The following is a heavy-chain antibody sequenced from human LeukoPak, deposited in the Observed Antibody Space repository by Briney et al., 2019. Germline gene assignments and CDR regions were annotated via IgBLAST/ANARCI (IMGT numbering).Heavy chain of an antibody. Sequence: PSQTLSLTCAVSGGSISSGGYSWSWIRQPPGKGLEWIGYTYHSGSTYYNPSLKSRVTISVDRSKNQFSLKLSSVTAADTAVYYCARVDYSNYAMDYWGQGTLVTVSS. J-gene: IGHJ4*02. D-gene: IGHD4-11*01. V-gene: IGHV4-30-2*01. CDR3: ARVDYSNYAMDY. CDR1: GGSISSGGYS. CDR2: TYHSGST.